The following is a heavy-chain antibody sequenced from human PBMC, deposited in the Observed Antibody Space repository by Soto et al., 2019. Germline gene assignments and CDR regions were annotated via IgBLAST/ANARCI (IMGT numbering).Heavy chain of an antibody. Sequence: SDTLSLTCNVSGGSISTSRSYWAWIRQPPGKGLEWLANIFYSGSTYYNPSFASRVTVSVDTSKNEFSLKLRSVTAADTAVYYCARQPTTGDTDLWFDPWGQGTLVTVSS. CDR3: ARQPTTGDTDLWFDP. J-gene: IGHJ5*02. D-gene: IGHD2-21*01. V-gene: IGHV4-39*01. CDR2: IFYSGST. CDR1: GGSISTSRSY.